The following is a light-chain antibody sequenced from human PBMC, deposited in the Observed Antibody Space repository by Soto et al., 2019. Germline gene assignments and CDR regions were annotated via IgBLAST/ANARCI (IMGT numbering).Light chain of an antibody. Sequence: DIQMTQSPSSLSASVGDRVAITCRASQGISNYLAWYQQKPGKVPKLLIYAASTLQSGVPSRFSGSRSGTDFTLTISSLQPEDVATYYCQKYNSATFTFGPGTKVDIK. J-gene: IGKJ3*01. V-gene: IGKV1-27*01. CDR1: QGISNY. CDR3: QKYNSATFT. CDR2: AAS.